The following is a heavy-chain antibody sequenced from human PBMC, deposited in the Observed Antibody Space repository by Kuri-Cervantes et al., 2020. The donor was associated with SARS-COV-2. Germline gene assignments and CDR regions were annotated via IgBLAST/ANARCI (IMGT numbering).Heavy chain of an antibody. Sequence: GGSLRLSCAGSGFIFSSYEMNWVRQAPGKGLVWVSRINPDGSYTNNADSVKGRFTLSRDNAKNMLFLQMNSLRAEDTAVYYRVRDGDHWNFDYWGQGTLVTVSS. D-gene: IGHD1-1*01. J-gene: IGHJ4*02. CDR2: INPDGSYT. V-gene: IGHV3-74*01. CDR1: GFIFSSYE. CDR3: VRDGDHWNFDY.